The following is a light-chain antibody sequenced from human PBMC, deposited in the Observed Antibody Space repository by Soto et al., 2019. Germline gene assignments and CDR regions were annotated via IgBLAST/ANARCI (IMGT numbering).Light chain of an antibody. J-gene: IGLJ1*01. CDR2: GNS. V-gene: IGLV1-40*01. Sequence: QSVLTQPPSVSGAPGQRVTISCTGSRSNIGAGYDVHWYQQLPGTAPKLLIYGNSNRPSGVPDRFSGSKSGTSASLAITGLQGEDEADYYCQSYDSSLSGSDVFGTGTKLTVL. CDR3: QSYDSSLSGSDV. CDR1: RSNIGAGYD.